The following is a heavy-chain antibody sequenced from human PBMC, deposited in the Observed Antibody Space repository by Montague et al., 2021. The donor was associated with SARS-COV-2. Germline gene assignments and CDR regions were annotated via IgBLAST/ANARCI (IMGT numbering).Heavy chain of an antibody. CDR1: GDSINNYY. V-gene: IGHV4-59*01. CDR3: ARGSGYSGYALAY. D-gene: IGHD5-12*01. J-gene: IGHJ4*02. CDR2: IYYSGGANXYPSLVT. Sequence: SETLSLTCTVSGDSINNYYWSWIRQSPGKGLEYIGYIYYSGGANXYPSLVTNYNPSFESRVAISLDTSKNQFSLHLSSVTTADTAVYYCARGSGYSGYALAYWGQGTLVTVSS.